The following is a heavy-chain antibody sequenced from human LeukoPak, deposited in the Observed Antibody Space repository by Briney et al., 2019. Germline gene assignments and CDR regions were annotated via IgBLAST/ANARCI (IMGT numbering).Heavy chain of an antibody. Sequence: SETLSLTCSVSGASVTMGSYYWAWIRQPPGKGLEWIGTLHFSGSTYYNPSLKSRVTISVDTSKNSVSLMLRSVTAADTAVYFCARPFQDYDKGTFFYFFDFWGQGILVTVSS. CDR1: GASVTMGSYY. V-gene: IGHV4-39*01. CDR3: ARPFQDYDKGTFFYFFDF. CDR2: LHFSGST. J-gene: IGHJ4*02. D-gene: IGHD3-22*01.